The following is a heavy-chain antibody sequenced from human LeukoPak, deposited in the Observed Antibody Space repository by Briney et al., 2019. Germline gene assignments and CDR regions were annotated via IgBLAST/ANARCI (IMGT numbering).Heavy chain of an antibody. J-gene: IGHJ6*03. Sequence: PGGSLRLSCAASGFTFSSYSMNWVRQAPEKGLEWVSSISSSSSYIYYADSVKGRFTISRDNAKSSLYLQMNSLRAEDTAVYYCARDKGSTYYYYMDVWGKGTTVTVSS. CDR2: ISSSSSYI. CDR1: GFTFSSYS. D-gene: IGHD1-1*01. V-gene: IGHV3-21*01. CDR3: ARDKGSTYYYYMDV.